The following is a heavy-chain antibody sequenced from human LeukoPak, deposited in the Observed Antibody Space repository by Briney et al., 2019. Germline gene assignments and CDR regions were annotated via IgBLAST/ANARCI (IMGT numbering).Heavy chain of an antibody. CDR2: FYYSANT. J-gene: IGHJ4*02. D-gene: IGHD2-15*01. V-gene: IGHV4-39*01. CDR3: ARHSHTGSPLGVGFDF. CDR1: SGSISTSSYY. Sequence: SETLSLTCSVSSGSISTSSYYWGWIRQPPGKGLEWIASFYYSANTYYNPSLKSRVTISADTSKNQFSLQLSSVTAADTAVYYCARHSHTGSPLGVGFDFWGQGTLVTVSS.